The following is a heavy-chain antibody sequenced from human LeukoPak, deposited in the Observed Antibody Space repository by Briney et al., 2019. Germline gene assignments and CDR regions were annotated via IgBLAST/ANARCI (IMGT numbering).Heavy chain of an antibody. D-gene: IGHD2-2*01. CDR1: GYTFTTYG. CDR2: ISSYNGDP. J-gene: IGHJ5*02. V-gene: IGHV1-18*01. CDR3: ARMACSSSGCSYSARRRLRGGSLDA. Sequence: ASVTVSCKASGYTFTTYGITWVRPAPGHGGEWMGWISSYNGDPNYAQKVQGRVTVTKDTTPSTAYLEMRSLRSDDTPVYYCARMACSSSGCSYSARRRLRGGSLDAWGQGALLTVAS.